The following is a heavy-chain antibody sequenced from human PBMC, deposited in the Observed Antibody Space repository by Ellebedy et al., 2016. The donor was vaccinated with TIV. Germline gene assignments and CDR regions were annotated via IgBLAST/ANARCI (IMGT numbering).Heavy chain of an antibody. V-gene: IGHV1-46*01. D-gene: IGHD6-19*01. CDR2: INPTAGST. CDR1: GYTFTNYY. CDR3: ARAPSVDPHMDV. Sequence: AASVKVSCKASGYTFTNYYMHWVRPAPGQGLEWMGIINPTAGSTSSAQKFQGRVTMTSDTSTRTVYMELSSLRSEDTAVYYCARAPSVDPHMDVWGQGTTVTVAS. J-gene: IGHJ6*02.